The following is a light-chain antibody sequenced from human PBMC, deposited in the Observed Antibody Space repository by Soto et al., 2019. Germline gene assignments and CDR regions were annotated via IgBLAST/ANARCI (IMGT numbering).Light chain of an antibody. CDR1: QSVSSY. V-gene: IGKV3-11*01. Sequence: EIVLTQSPATLSLSPGERATLSCRASQSVSSYLAWYQQKPGQAPRLLIYDASNRATGIPARFSGGGSGTALTLTIISLEPEDFAVYYCQQRFNWPRFTFGQGTKLEIK. CDR2: DAS. J-gene: IGKJ2*01. CDR3: QQRFNWPRFT.